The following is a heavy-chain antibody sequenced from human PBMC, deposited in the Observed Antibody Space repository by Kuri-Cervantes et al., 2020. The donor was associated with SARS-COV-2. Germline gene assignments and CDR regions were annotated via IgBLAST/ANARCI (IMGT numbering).Heavy chain of an antibody. CDR3: ARSSIAASPGIDY. V-gene: IGHV3-21*01. D-gene: IGHD6-6*01. J-gene: IGHJ4*02. Sequence: GESLKISCAASGFTFSSYAMSWVRQAPGKGLEWVSPISSSSSYIYYADSVKGRFAISRDNAKNSLYLQMNSLRAEDTAVYYCARSSIAASPGIDYWGQGTLVTVSS. CDR2: ISSSSSYI. CDR1: GFTFSSYA.